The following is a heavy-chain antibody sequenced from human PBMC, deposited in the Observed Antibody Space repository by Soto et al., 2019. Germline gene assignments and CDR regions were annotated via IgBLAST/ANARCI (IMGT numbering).Heavy chain of an antibody. J-gene: IGHJ3*02. D-gene: IGHD4-17*01. CDR3: ARGHEYGGSADAFDI. CDR2: ILPVFGTA. CDR1: GGTFSTSS. V-gene: IGHV1-69*14. Sequence: QVHLVQSGAEVKKPGSSVKVSCKASGGTFSTSSINWLRQAPGQRPEWMGNILPVFGTADYAQKFRDRVTITADKPTNTAYMEPRSLLSEDAVVYYCARGHEYGGSADAFDIWGQGTGVTVSS.